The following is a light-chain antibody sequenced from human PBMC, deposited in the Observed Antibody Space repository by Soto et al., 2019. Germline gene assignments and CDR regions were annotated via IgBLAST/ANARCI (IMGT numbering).Light chain of an antibody. CDR1: QSVSNN. J-gene: IGKJ1*01. V-gene: IGKV3-15*01. CDR3: EQYDFWPPT. CDR2: RAS. Sequence: EIVLTQSPGTLSLSPGERATLSCRASQSVSNNYLAWYQQKPGQAPRLLIYRASTRATGIPARFSGSGSGTEFTLTITSLQSEDLAVYYCEQYDFWPPTFGQGTKVEIQ.